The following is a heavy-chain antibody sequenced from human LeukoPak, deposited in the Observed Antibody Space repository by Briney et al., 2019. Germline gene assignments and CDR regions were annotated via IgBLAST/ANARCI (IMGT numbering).Heavy chain of an antibody. CDR3: ARGDAHPYFDY. CDR2: IYYSGST. CDR1: GGSISSYY. J-gene: IGHJ4*02. D-gene: IGHD1-26*01. V-gene: IGHV4-59*01. Sequence: PSETLSLTCTVSGGSISSYYWSWIRQPPGKGLEWIGYIYYSGSTNYNPSLKSRVTISVDTSKNQFSLKLSSVTAADTAVYYCARGDAHPYFDYWGQGTLVTVSS.